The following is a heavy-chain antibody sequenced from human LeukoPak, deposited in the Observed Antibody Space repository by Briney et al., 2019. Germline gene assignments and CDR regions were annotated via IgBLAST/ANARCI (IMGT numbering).Heavy chain of an antibody. CDR3: ARDDSSSSLDY. CDR1: GDSISSRNW. D-gene: IGHD6-6*01. Sequence: SETLSLTCDVSGDSISSRNWWSWVRQPPGKGLEWIGEIHHSGSTNYNPSLKSRVTISVDKSKNQFSLKLTSVTAADAAVYYCARDDSSSSLDYWGQXTLVAVSA. V-gene: IGHV4-4*02. J-gene: IGHJ4*02. CDR2: IHHSGST.